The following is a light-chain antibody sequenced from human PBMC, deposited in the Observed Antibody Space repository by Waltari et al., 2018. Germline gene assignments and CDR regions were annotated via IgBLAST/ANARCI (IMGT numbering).Light chain of an antibody. CDR2: EVT. V-gene: IGLV2-23*02. CDR3: CSYAGGRTFPYV. CDR1: SGDVGTYNL. Sequence: QSALTQPASVSGSPGQSITISCTGTSGDVGTYNLVSWYQQHPGDVPKLIIYEVTTRPSGVSSHFSGSKSGNPAALTISGLQAEDAADYYCCSYAGGRTFPYVFGTGTKVTVL. J-gene: IGLJ1*01.